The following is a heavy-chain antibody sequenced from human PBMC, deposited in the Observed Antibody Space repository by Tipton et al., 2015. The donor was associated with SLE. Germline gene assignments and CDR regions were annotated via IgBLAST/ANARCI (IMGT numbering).Heavy chain of an antibody. J-gene: IGHJ4*02. CDR2: ISGSGGST. CDR1: GFTFSTNA. D-gene: IGHD4-23*01. Sequence: SLRLSCAASGFTFSTNAMSWVRQAPGKGLEWVSAISGSGGSTYTADSVKGRFTISRDNSKNTLYLQMNSLRAEDTAVYYCAKGTTVVTLFDYWGQGTLVTVSS. V-gene: IGHV3-23*01. CDR3: AKGTTVVTLFDY.